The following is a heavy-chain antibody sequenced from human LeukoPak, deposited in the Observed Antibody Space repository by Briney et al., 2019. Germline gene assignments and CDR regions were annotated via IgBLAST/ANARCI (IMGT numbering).Heavy chain of an antibody. D-gene: IGHD3-22*01. J-gene: IGHJ4*02. V-gene: IGHV4-34*01. CDR1: GGSFRGYY. CDR2: INHSGST. CDR3: AVRVVVTHLDY. Sequence: SETLSLTCAVYGGSFRGYYWSWIRQPPGKGREWIGEINHSGSTNYNPSLKSRVTISVDTSKNQFSLKLSSVTAADTAVYYCAVRVVVTHLDYWGQGALVTVSS.